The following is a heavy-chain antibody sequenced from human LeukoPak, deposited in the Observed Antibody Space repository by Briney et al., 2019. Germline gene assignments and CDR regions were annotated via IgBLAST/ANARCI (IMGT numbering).Heavy chain of an antibody. D-gene: IGHD3-10*01. Sequence: ASVKVSFKASGSPFTSYGISWVRPAPGQGLGWMGWISAYNGNTNYAQKLQGRVTMTTDTSTSTAYMELRSLRSDDTAVYYCARSTMVRGAHYWFDPWGQGTLVTVSS. CDR3: ARSTMVRGAHYWFDP. V-gene: IGHV1-18*01. J-gene: IGHJ5*02. CDR2: ISAYNGNT. CDR1: GSPFTSYG.